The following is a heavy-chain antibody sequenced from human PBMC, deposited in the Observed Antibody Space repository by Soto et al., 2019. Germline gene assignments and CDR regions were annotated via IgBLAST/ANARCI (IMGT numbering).Heavy chain of an antibody. CDR3: AKGRSRMVVVTAPPF. Sequence: QVQLVESGGGVVQPGRSLRLSCAASGFTFSSYGMHWVRQAPGKGLEWVAVISYDGSNKYYADSVKGRFTISRDNSKNPVYLQMNSLRAEGTAEYYCAKGRSRMVVVTAPPFWGQGTLVTVSS. CDR2: ISYDGSNK. D-gene: IGHD2-21*02. J-gene: IGHJ4*02. V-gene: IGHV3-30*18. CDR1: GFTFSSYG.